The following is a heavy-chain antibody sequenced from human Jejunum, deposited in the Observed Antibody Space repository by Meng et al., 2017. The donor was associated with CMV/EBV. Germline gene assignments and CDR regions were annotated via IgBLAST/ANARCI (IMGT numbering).Heavy chain of an antibody. Sequence: SYFMRWVRPAPGQGREWMGIVNLSGGYTTYAQKFQGRVTMTRDTSTSTVYMELSSLRSEHTAVYYCARPAVPAANYYYYYGLDVWGQGTTVTVSS. J-gene: IGHJ6*02. CDR3: ARPAVPAANYYYYYGLDV. CDR2: VNLSGGYT. V-gene: IGHV1-46*01. D-gene: IGHD2-2*01. CDR1: SYF.